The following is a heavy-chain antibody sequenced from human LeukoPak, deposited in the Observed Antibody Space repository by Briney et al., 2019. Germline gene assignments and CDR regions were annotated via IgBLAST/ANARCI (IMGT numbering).Heavy chain of an antibody. CDR1: GGSISSYY. V-gene: IGHV4-59*01. J-gene: IGHJ5*02. Sequence: SETLSLTCTVSGGSISSYYWSWLRQPPGKGLEWIGYIYYSGSTNYNPSLKSRVTISVDTSKNQFSLKLTSVTAADTAVYYCARGNSSGYLAWFDPWGQGTLVTVSS. D-gene: IGHD3-22*01. CDR3: ARGNSSGYLAWFDP. CDR2: IYYSGST.